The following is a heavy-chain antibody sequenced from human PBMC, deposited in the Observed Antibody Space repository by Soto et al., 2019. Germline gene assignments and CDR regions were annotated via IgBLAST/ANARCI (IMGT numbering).Heavy chain of an antibody. CDR3: AKDSNKYSSSLRGRYFDY. J-gene: IGHJ4*02. Sequence: EVQLLESGGGLVQRGGSLRLSCAASGFPFSSYVMAWVRQAPGKGLEWVSGISGGGSNTFYADSGKGRFTISRDNSKNTLLLQMNSLGAEDTAVYYCAKDSNKYSSSLRGRYFDYWGQGIGVTVSS. D-gene: IGHD4-4*01. CDR2: ISGGGSNT. V-gene: IGHV3-23*01. CDR1: GFPFSSYV.